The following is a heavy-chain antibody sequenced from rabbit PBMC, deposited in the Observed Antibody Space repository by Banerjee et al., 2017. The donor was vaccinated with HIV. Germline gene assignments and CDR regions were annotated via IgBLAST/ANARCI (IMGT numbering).Heavy chain of an antibody. V-gene: IGHV1S40*01. D-gene: IGHD4-1*01. J-gene: IGHJ4*01. Sequence: QSLEESGGDLVKPGASLTLTCTASGFSFSSSYYMCWVRQAPGKGLEWIACIYTSSGGTWYASWVNGRFTISKTSSTMVTLQMTSLTAADTATYFCARAIYRSGWGLWGPGTLVTVS. CDR2: IYTSSGGT. CDR3: ARAIYRSGWGL. CDR1: GFSFSSSYY.